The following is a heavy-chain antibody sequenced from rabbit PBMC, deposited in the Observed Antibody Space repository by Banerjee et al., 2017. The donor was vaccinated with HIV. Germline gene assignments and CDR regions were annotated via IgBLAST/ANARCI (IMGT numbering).Heavy chain of an antibody. Sequence: QEQLEESGGGLVKPEGSLTLTCKASGFSFSNNYVMCWVRQAPGKGLEWIACINTSSGNTVYASWAKGRFTISKTSSTTVTLQMTSLTAADTATYFCARYYSYGYAGGTYAANLWGPGTLVTVS. CDR2: INTSSGNT. D-gene: IGHD6-1*01. V-gene: IGHV1S45*01. CDR1: GFSFSNNYV. CDR3: ARYYSYGYAGGTYAANL. J-gene: IGHJ4*01.